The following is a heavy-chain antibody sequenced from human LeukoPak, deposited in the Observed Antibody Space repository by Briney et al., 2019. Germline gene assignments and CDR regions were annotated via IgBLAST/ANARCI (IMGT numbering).Heavy chain of an antibody. D-gene: IGHD6-13*01. CDR1: GDSVSGNTTA. Sequence: SQTLSLTCAISGDSVSGNTTAWNWIRQSPSRGLAWLGRTYYRSKWYSDYAPSVNSRISIIPDTPKNQFSLQLASVTPEDTAIYYCARGWPFEYWGQGTRVTVSS. J-gene: IGHJ4*02. CDR2: TYYRSKWYS. V-gene: IGHV6-1*01. CDR3: ARGWPFEY.